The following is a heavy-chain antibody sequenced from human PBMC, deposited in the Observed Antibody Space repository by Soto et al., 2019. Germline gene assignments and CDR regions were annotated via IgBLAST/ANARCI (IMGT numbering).Heavy chain of an antibody. D-gene: IGHD1-7*01. CDR2: INNDGSNT. Sequence: EVQLVESGGGLVQPGGSLRLSCAASGFTFSTYWMHWVRQPPGKGLVWVSRINNDGSNTAYADSVKGRFTISRDNDQRTLYLQMNSLRAEDTAVYYCARAPLIGTTGYWLAVWGQGTTVSVSS. CDR1: GFTFSTYW. CDR3: ARAPLIGTTGYWLAV. V-gene: IGHV3-74*01. J-gene: IGHJ6*02.